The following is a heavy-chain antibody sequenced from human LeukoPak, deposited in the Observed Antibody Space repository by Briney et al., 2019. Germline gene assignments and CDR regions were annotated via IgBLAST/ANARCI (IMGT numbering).Heavy chain of an antibody. CDR2: IFYTGST. Sequence: KPSETLSLTCTVSGDSISSYYWTWIRQPPGKGLEWLGYIFYTGSTNYNPSLKSRVTMSIDTSKNQFSLKLSSVTAADTAVYYCTRTYSSSSIDYWGQGALVTVSS. J-gene: IGHJ4*02. D-gene: IGHD6-6*01. CDR3: TRTYSSSSIDY. V-gene: IGHV4-59*01. CDR1: GDSISSYY.